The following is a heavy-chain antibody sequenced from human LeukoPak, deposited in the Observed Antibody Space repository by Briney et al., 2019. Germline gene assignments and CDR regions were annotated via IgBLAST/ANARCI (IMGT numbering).Heavy chain of an antibody. J-gene: IGHJ4*02. CDR2: IIPIFGTA. D-gene: IGHD3-22*01. CDR3: ARASGKDYYDSSGYPF. Sequence: SVKVSCKASGGTFGSYAISWVRQAPGQGLEWMGGIIPIFGTANYAQKFQGRVTITTDESTSTAYMELSSLRSEDTAVYYCARASGKDYYDSSGYPFWGQGTLVTVSS. V-gene: IGHV1-69*05. CDR1: GGTFGSYA.